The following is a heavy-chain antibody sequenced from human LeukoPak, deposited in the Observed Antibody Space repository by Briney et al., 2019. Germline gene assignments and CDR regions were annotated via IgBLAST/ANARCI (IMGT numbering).Heavy chain of an antibody. D-gene: IGHD1-26*01. J-gene: IGHJ4*02. CDR3: VPGPLARSGSMGFDY. CDR1: GFTFSSYW. CDR2: IKQDGSEK. Sequence: GGSLRLSCAASGFTFSSYWMSWVRQAPGKGLEWVANIKQDGSEKYYMDSVKGRFTISRDNAKNSLYLQMNSLRAEDTAVYYCVPGPLARSGSMGFDYWGQGTLVTVSS. V-gene: IGHV3-7*01.